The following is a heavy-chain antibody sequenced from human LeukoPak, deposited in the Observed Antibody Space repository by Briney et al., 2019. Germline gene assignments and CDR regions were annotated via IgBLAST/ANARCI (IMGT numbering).Heavy chain of an antibody. V-gene: IGHV3-48*01. CDR3: AKGPGAYYYGSGSAFFDY. Sequence: GGSLRLSCAAPGFTFSSYSMNWVRQAPGKGLEWVSYISSSSSTIYYADSVKDRFTISRDNAKNSLYLQMNSLRAEDTAVYYCAKGPGAYYYGSGSAFFDYWGQGTLVTVSS. J-gene: IGHJ4*02. CDR2: ISSSSSTI. CDR1: GFTFSSYS. D-gene: IGHD3-10*01.